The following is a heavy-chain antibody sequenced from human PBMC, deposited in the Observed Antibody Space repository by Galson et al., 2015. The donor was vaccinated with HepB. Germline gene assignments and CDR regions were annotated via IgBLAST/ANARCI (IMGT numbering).Heavy chain of an antibody. Sequence: SLRLSCAASGFTFSTYGMHWVRQAPGKGLEWVTFISFDGSSKSYTGSVKGRFIISRDNSKNTPYLQMNSLRTEDTATYSCVTVKDRGVILPLDFWGQGTLVTVSS. V-gene: IGHV3-30*03. CDR3: VTVKDRGVILPLDF. CDR1: GFTFSTYG. CDR2: ISFDGSSK. D-gene: IGHD3-10*01. J-gene: IGHJ4*02.